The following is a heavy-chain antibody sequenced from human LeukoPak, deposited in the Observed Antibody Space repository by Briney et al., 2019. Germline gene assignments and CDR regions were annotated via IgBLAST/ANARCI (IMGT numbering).Heavy chain of an antibody. CDR2: INQDGSDK. D-gene: IGHD3-10*01. J-gene: IGHJ4*02. V-gene: IGHV3-7*01. CDR3: VKVAKYYYGSETYYFFEH. CDR1: LFTFITYW. Sequence: GGSLRLSCAASLFTFITYWMCWVRQFPGKGLERVANINQDGSDKYYVDSVKGRFTISRDNAKNSLYLQMNSLRVEDTAIYYCVKVAKYYYGSETYYFFEHWGQGTPVTASS.